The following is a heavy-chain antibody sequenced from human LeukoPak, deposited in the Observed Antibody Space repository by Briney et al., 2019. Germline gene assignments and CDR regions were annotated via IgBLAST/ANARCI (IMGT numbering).Heavy chain of an antibody. CDR1: GFIFSTYW. D-gene: IGHD1-1*01. CDR3: ARDLEYNSASYGMDV. V-gene: IGHV3-7*05. J-gene: IGHJ6*02. CDR2: IKQDGSEK. Sequence: GGSLRLSCAASGFIFSTYWMSWVRQAPGKGLEWVANIKQDGSEKYYVDSVKGRFTISRDNAKNSLYLQMNSLRAEDTAVYYCARDLEYNSASYGMDVWGQGTTVTVPS.